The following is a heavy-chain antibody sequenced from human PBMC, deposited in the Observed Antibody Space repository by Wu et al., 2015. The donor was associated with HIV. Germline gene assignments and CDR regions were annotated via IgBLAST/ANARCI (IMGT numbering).Heavy chain of an antibody. V-gene: IGHV1-46*01. J-gene: IGHJ4*02. D-gene: IGHD3-22*01. CDR1: GYTFTSYA. CDR3: ARERVDYDSAGYRAHRGYYFDY. CDR2: INPRTDST. Sequence: QVQLVQSGAEVKKPWASVKVSCKASGYTFTSYALIWVRQAPGQGPEWMGVINPRTDSTTYAQPFEARLTIARDTSKNTIYMELSGLKSEDTAKYFCARERVDYDSAGYRAHRGYYFDYWGQGTLVIVSS.